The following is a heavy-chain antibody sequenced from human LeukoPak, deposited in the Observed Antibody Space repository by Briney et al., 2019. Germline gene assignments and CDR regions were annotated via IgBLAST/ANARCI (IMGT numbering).Heavy chain of an antibody. Sequence: PSETLSLTCTVSGGSISSGGYYWSWIRQHPGKGLEWIGYIYYSGSTYYNPSLKSRVTISVDTSKNQFSLKLSSVTVADTAVYYCAKEYCSSTSCYFDYFDYWGQGTLVTVSS. V-gene: IGHV4-31*03. D-gene: IGHD2-2*01. CDR1: GGSISSGGYY. CDR2: IYYSGST. J-gene: IGHJ4*02. CDR3: AKEYCSSTSCYFDYFDY.